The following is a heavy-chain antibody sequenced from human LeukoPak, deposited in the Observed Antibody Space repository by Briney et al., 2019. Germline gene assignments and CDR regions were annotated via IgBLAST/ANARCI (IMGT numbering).Heavy chain of an antibody. J-gene: IGHJ4*02. V-gene: IGHV4-4*07. CDR1: GGSISSYY. D-gene: IGHD6-13*01. CDR3: ARYGYSSSAFDY. CDR2: LYSSGST. Sequence: SETLSLTCTVSGGSISSYYWSWIRQPAGRGLEWIGRLYSSGSTNYNPSLKSRVSMSVDTSKNQFSLKLSSVTVADTAVYFCARYGYSSSAFDYWGQGTLVTVSS.